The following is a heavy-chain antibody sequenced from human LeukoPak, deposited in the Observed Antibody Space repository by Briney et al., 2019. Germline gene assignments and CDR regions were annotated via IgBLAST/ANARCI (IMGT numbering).Heavy chain of an antibody. V-gene: IGHV3-30*18. D-gene: IGHD3-10*01. CDR3: AKDICSAARITMVRGVYNPSLCLVDY. J-gene: IGHJ4*02. Sequence: TGGSLRLSCAASGFTFSSYGMHWVRQAPGKGLEWVAVISYDGSNKYYADSAKGRFTISRDNSKNTLYLQMNSLRAEDTAVYYCAKDICSAARITMVRGVYNPSLCLVDYWGQGTLVTVSS. CDR2: ISYDGSNK. CDR1: GFTFSSYG.